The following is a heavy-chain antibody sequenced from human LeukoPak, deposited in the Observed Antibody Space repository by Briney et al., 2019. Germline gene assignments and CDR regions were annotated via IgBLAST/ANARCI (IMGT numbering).Heavy chain of an antibody. J-gene: IGHJ4*02. Sequence: SETLSLTCSVSGYSISRGYHWGWIRQPPGKGLEWIGSVHRSGSTHYNPSLKRRVTISEDTSKNQFSLKLCSVAAADTAVYYCTGDDWNPDFWGQGTLVTVSS. CDR3: TGDDWNPDF. CDR1: GYSISRGYH. CDR2: VHRSGST. D-gene: IGHD1-1*01. V-gene: IGHV4-38-2*02.